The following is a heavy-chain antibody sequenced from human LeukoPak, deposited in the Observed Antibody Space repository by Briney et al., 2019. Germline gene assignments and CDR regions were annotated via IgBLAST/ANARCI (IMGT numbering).Heavy chain of an antibody. J-gene: IGHJ6*03. Sequence: SVKVSCKASGGTFSSYAISWVRQAPGQGLEWMGGIIPIFGTANYAQKFQGRVTITADKSTSTAYMELSSLRSEDTAVYYCARVRPYSGSYPYYYYYMDVWGKGTTVTVSS. CDR1: GGTFSSYA. CDR2: IIPIFGTA. V-gene: IGHV1-69*06. D-gene: IGHD1-26*01. CDR3: ARVRPYSGSYPYYYYYMDV.